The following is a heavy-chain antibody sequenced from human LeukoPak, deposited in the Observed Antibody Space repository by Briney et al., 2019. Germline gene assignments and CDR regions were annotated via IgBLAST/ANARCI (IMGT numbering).Heavy chain of an antibody. Sequence: SETLSLTCAVSGYSISSGYYWGWIRQPPGKGLEWIGSIYHSGSTYYNPSLKSRVTIPVDTSKNQFSLKLSSVTAADTAVYYCARHQYDYVWGSYRYDAFDIWGQGTMVTVSS. D-gene: IGHD3-16*02. J-gene: IGHJ3*02. CDR2: IYHSGST. CDR1: GYSISSGYY. V-gene: IGHV4-38-2*01. CDR3: ARHQYDYVWGSYRYDAFDI.